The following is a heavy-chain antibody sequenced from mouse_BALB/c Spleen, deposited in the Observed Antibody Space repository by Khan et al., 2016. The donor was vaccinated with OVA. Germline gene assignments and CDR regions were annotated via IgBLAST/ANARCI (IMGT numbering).Heavy chain of an antibody. CDR1: GYTFTNYG. Sequence: LVESGPELKKPGETVKLSCKASGYTFTNYGMNWVKQSPGKALKWMGWINTYTGEPPYADDFKGRFAFSLETSASTAYLQINNLKNEDTATYFCARPPYFSYTLDYWGQGTSVTVSS. D-gene: IGHD2-10*01. CDR3: ARPPYFSYTLDY. J-gene: IGHJ4*01. V-gene: IGHV9-3-1*01. CDR2: INTYTGEP.